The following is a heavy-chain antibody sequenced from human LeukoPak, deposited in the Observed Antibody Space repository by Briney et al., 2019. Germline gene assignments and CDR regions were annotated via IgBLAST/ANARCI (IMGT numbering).Heavy chain of an antibody. Sequence: GGSLRLSCAASGFTFSSYWMAWVRQAPGKGLEWVAVMWNDGSNKYYADSVKGRFTISRDNSKNTLYLQMNSLRAEDTAVYYCARDGTGVVVPAAMGGFDIWGQGTMVTVSS. CDR1: GFTFSSYW. D-gene: IGHD2-2*01. V-gene: IGHV3-33*08. CDR2: MWNDGSNK. CDR3: ARDGTGVVVPAAMGGFDI. J-gene: IGHJ3*02.